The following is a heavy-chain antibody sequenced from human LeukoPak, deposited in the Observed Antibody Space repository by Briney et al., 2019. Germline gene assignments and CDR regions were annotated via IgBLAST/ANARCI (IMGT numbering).Heavy chain of an antibody. Sequence: EASVKVSCKASGYTFASYGISWVRQAPGQGLEWMGWISAYNGNTNYAQKLQGRVTMTTDTSTSTAYMELRSLRSDDTAVYYCARDPPRGITFGGVIVIPLDYWGQGTLVTVSS. J-gene: IGHJ4*02. D-gene: IGHD3-16*02. V-gene: IGHV1-18*01. CDR3: ARDPPRGITFGGVIVIPLDY. CDR1: GYTFASYG. CDR2: ISAYNGNT.